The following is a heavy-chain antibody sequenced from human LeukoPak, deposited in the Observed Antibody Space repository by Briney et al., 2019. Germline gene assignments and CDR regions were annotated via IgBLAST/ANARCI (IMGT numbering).Heavy chain of an antibody. CDR2: ISTGGSSI. Sequence: PGGSLRLSCAASGFTFSSYEMNWVRQAPGKGLEWISYISTGGSSINYADSVKGRFTISRDNAKNSLYLQMNSLRAEDTAVYYCARTDSGWYSPPGYWGQGTLVTVSS. D-gene: IGHD6-19*01. CDR1: GFTFSSYE. V-gene: IGHV3-48*03. J-gene: IGHJ4*02. CDR3: ARTDSGWYSPPGY.